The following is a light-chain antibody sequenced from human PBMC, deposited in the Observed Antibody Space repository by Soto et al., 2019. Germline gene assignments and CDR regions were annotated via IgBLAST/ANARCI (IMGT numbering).Light chain of an antibody. CDR3: QQYDDLPWT. Sequence: DIQMTQSPSSLSASVGDRVTITCQASQDISDHLNWYQHIPGKAPRLLMYDASSLEAGVPLRFRGSGSGTDFTFTIVSLQPEDIATYYCQQYDDLPWTVGQGTKVEIK. CDR1: QDISDH. J-gene: IGKJ1*01. V-gene: IGKV1-33*01. CDR2: DAS.